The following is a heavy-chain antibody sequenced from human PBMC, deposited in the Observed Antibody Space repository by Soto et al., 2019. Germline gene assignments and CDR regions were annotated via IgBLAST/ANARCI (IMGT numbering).Heavy chain of an antibody. CDR3: ARESDGLGYCSSTSCYAPGPLFDY. CDR2: ISACNGNT. CDR1: GYTFTSYG. J-gene: IGHJ4*02. V-gene: IGHV1-18*01. Sequence: ASVKVSCKASGYTFTSYGISWVRQAPGQGLEWMGWISACNGNTNYAQKLQSRVTMTTDTSTSTAYMELRSLRSDDTAVYYCARESDGLGYCSSTSCYAPGPLFDYWGQGTLVTVSS. D-gene: IGHD2-2*01.